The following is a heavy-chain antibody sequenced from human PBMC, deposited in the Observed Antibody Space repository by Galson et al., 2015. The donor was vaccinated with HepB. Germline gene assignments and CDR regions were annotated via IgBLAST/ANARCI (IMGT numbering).Heavy chain of an antibody. CDR3: ARLPSFYCSSTSCYVPNYFDY. D-gene: IGHD2-2*01. CDR1: GSTFTSYG. J-gene: IGHJ4*02. CDR2: ISAYNGNT. V-gene: IGHV1-18*01. Sequence: SVKVSCKASGSTFTSYGISWVRQAPGQGLEWMGWISAYNGNTNYAQKLQGRVTMTTDTSTSTAYMELRSLGSDDTAVYYCARLPSFYCSSTSCYVPNYFDYWGQGTLVTVSS.